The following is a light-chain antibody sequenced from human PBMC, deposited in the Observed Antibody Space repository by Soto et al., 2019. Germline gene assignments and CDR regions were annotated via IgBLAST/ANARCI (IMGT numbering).Light chain of an antibody. V-gene: IGKV1-27*01. CDR1: QGISNT. J-gene: IGKJ3*01. CDR2: AAS. Sequence: ESQLTQSPSSLSVSVGDRVTITCRTSQGISNTVAWYQQKPCKVPKLLIYAASTLQSGVPSRFSGSGSGTHFTLTINSLQPEDIATYYCQKYDSAPFTFGPGTRVDFK. CDR3: QKYDSAPFT.